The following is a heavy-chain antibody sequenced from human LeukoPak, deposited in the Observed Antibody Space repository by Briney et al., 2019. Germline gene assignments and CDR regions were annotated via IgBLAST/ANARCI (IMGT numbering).Heavy chain of an antibody. CDR2: IIPILGIA. D-gene: IGHD6-19*01. Sequence: GSSVKVSCKASGVTFSSYAISWVRQAPGQGLEWMGRIIPILGIANYAQKFQGRATITADKSTSTAYMELSSLRSEDTAVYYCARGAGEGSSWSQRIYYYYYGMDVWGQGTTVTVSS. J-gene: IGHJ6*02. CDR3: ARGAGEGSSWSQRIYYYYYGMDV. V-gene: IGHV1-69*04. CDR1: GVTFSSYA.